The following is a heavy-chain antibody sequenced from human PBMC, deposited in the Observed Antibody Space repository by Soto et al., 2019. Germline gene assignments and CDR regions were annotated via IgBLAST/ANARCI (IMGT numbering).Heavy chain of an antibody. V-gene: IGHV4-59*01. D-gene: IGHD2-21*02. CDR3: ARDLWGYCGTDCYPLDV. CDR2: MYKTGST. Sequence: SDTLSLTCTVSGGSLSGYYWSWIRQPPGKGLEWIGYMYKTGSTVYNPSFKSRVTISVDTSKNQFSLKLNSVTAADTAVYYCARDLWGYCGTDCYPLDVWGQGTTVTVSS. CDR1: GGSLSGYY. J-gene: IGHJ6*02.